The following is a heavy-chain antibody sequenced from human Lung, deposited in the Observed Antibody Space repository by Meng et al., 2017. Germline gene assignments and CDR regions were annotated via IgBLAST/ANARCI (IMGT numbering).Heavy chain of an antibody. Sequence: ESLKISCAASGFMFSNSWMSWVRQAPGRGLEWVANIGQDGSEKYYVDSVKGRFTVSRDNARNSLYLQLSSLRAEDTAVYYCARLEFGGYDRTFDHWGQGILVTVSS. CDR3: ARLEFGGYDRTFDH. J-gene: IGHJ4*02. V-gene: IGHV3-7*01. D-gene: IGHD5-12*01. CDR1: GFMFSNSW. CDR2: IGQDGSEK.